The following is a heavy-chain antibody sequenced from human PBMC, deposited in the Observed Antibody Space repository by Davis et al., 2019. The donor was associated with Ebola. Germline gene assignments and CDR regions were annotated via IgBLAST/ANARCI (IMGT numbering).Heavy chain of an antibody. CDR1: GFTFSSYW. CDR2: IKQDGSEK. Sequence: GGSLRLSCAASGFTFSSYWMSWVRQAPGKGLEWVANIKQDGSEKYYVDSVKGRFTISRDNAKNSLYLQMNSLRAEDTAVYYCARDWYSSGWSPSYYYYYGMDVWGQGTTVTVSS. V-gene: IGHV3-7*03. CDR3: ARDWYSSGWSPSYYYYYGMDV. J-gene: IGHJ6*02. D-gene: IGHD6-19*01.